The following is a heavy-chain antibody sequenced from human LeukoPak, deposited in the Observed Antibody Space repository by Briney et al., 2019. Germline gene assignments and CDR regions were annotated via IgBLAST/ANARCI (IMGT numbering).Heavy chain of an antibody. CDR2: ISSSSSYI. CDR3: ARAGYSSGWYRAGYFDY. CDR1: GFTFSRYT. V-gene: IGHV3-21*01. J-gene: IGHJ4*02. D-gene: IGHD6-19*01. Sequence: GGSVRLSCAASGFTFSRYTMNWVRQAPGKGLEWVSSISSSSSYIYYADSVKGRFTISRDNAKNSLYLQMNSLRAEDTAVYYCARAGYSSGWYRAGYFDYWGQGTLVTVSS.